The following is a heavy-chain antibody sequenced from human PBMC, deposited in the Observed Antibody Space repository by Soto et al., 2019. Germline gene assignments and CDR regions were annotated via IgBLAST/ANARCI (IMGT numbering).Heavy chain of an antibody. J-gene: IGHJ6*03. CDR1: GFTFSDYY. Sequence: GGSLRLSCAASGFTFSDYYMSWIRQAPGKGLEWVSYISSSGSTIYYADSVKGRFTISRDNAKNSLYLQMNSLRAEDTAVYYCARDVRRPKYSSSTSTRYYYYYYMDVWGKGTTVTVSS. CDR2: ISSSGSTI. D-gene: IGHD6-6*01. V-gene: IGHV3-11*01. CDR3: ARDVRRPKYSSSTSTRYYYYYYMDV.